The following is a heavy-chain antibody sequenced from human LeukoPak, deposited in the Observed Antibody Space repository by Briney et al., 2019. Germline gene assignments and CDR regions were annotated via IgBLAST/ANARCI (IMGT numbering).Heavy chain of an antibody. CDR3: AVYCRLSSNCGYYVMDL. J-gene: IGHJ6*02. Sequence: SETLSLTCIVSGGSINNYYWSWIRQPPGKELEWLGDVSFSGSNNYNPSLTSRTTISADTSKKQFSLRLRSVTAADTAVYYCAVYCRLSSNCGYYVMDLWGRGTTVTVSS. CDR2: VSFSGSN. CDR1: GGSINNYY. V-gene: IGHV4-59*08. D-gene: IGHD2-15*01.